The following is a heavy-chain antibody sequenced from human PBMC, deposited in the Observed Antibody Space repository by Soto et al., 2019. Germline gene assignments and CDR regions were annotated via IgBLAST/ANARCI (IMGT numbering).Heavy chain of an antibody. CDR2: IYYSGST. Sequence: PSETLSLTCTVSGGSISSYYWGWIRQPPGKGLEWIGYIYYSGSTNYNPSLKSRVTISVDTSKNQFSLKPSSVTAADTAVYYCARGSSNWFDPWGQGTLVTVSS. CDR1: GGSISSYY. V-gene: IGHV4-59*01. CDR3: ARGSSNWFDP. J-gene: IGHJ5*02. D-gene: IGHD6-6*01.